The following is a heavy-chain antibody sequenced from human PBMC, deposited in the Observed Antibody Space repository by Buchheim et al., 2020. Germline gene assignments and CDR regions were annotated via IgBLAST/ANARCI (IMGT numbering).Heavy chain of an antibody. CDR1: GGSFSTHY. D-gene: IGHD4-11*01. CDR2: IYYSGST. CDR3: AGYSDYLYGVDV. J-gene: IGHJ6*02. Sequence: QVQLQESGPRLVKPSETLSLTCTVSGGSFSTHYWSWIRQPPGKGLEWIGYIYYSGSTNYNPSLKSRVTISVDTSKNQFSLKLSSVAAADTAVYYCAGYSDYLYGVDVWGQGTT. V-gene: IGHV4-59*08.